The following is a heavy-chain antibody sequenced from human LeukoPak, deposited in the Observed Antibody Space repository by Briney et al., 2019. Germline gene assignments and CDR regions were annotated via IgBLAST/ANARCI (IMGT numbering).Heavy chain of an antibody. D-gene: IGHD3-22*01. Sequence: GGSLRLSCAASGFIFTNYFMSWVRQAPGKGLEWVGRIKSKTDGGTTDYAAPVKGRFTISRDDSKNTLYLQMNSLKTEDTAVYYCTTQHYYDSSGYYRDFDYWGQGTLVTVSS. CDR2: IKSKTDGGTT. V-gene: IGHV3-15*01. CDR3: TTQHYYDSSGYYRDFDY. CDR1: GFIFTNYF. J-gene: IGHJ4*02.